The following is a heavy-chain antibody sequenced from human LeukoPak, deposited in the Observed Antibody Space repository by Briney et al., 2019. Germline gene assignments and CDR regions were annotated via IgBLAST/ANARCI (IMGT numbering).Heavy chain of an antibody. Sequence: VASVKVSCKASGYTFTGYYMHWVRQAPGQGLEWMGWINPNSGGTNYAQKFQGRVTMTRDTSISTAYMELSRLRSDDTAVYYCARVHRQLVLQVAFDIWGQGTMVTVSS. J-gene: IGHJ3*02. D-gene: IGHD6-13*01. CDR3: ARVHRQLVLQVAFDI. CDR1: GYTFTGYY. V-gene: IGHV1-2*02. CDR2: INPNSGGT.